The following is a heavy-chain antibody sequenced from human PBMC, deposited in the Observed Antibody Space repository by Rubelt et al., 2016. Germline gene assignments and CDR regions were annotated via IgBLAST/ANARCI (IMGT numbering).Heavy chain of an antibody. J-gene: IGHJ4*02. CDR1: GYTFTSYG. CDR3: ARDPLPVRGVIMTPTH. Sequence: QVQLVQSGAEVKKPGASVKVSCKASGYTFTSYGISWVRQAPGQGLEWMGWIGAYTGNTNYAQKCQGRVTMTTDTATSTAYMELRSLRSDDTAVYYCARDPLPVRGVIMTPTHWGQGTLVTVSS. CDR2: IGAYTGNT. D-gene: IGHD3-10*01. V-gene: IGHV1-18*01.